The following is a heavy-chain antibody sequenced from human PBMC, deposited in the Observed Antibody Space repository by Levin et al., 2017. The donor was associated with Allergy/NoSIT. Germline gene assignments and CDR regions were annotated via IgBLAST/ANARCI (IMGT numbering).Heavy chain of an antibody. D-gene: IGHD1-1*01. V-gene: IGHV4-61*02. CDR3: ARDQAGTTPFDS. CDR1: GGSISSGSYY. Sequence: SETLSLTCTVSGGSISSGSYYWSWIRQPAGKGLEWIGRIYTSGSTNYNPSLKSRVTISVDTSKNQFSLKLSSVTAADTAVYYCARDQAGTTPFDSWGQGTMVTVSS. J-gene: IGHJ3*02. CDR2: IYTSGST.